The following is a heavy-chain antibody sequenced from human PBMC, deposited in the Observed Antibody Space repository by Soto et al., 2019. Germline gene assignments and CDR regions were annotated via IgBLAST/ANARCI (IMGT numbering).Heavy chain of an antibody. V-gene: IGHV3-33*01. J-gene: IGHJ6*02. Sequence: GGSLRLSCAASGFTFSSYGMHWVRQAPGKGLEWVAVIWYDGSNKYYADSVKGRFTISRDNSKNTLYLQMNSLRAEDTAVYYCAREGPPYGDYYYYYGMDVWGQGTTVTVSS. CDR3: AREGPPYGDYYYYYGMDV. D-gene: IGHD4-17*01. CDR1: GFTFSSYG. CDR2: IWYDGSNK.